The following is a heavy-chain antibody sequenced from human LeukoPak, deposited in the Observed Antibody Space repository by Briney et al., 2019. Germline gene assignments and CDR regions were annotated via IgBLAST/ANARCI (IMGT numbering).Heavy chain of an antibody. D-gene: IGHD1-1*01. J-gene: IGHJ4*02. CDR2: IYYSGST. Sequence: PSETLSLTCTDSGGSSSSYYWIGIRQPPGKGLEWIGYIYYSGSTNYNPSLKSRVTISVDTSKNQFSLKLSSVTAADTAVYYCARRATGTGMIASWGQGTLVTVSS. V-gene: IGHV4-59*08. CDR3: ARRATGTGMIAS. CDR1: GGSSSSYY.